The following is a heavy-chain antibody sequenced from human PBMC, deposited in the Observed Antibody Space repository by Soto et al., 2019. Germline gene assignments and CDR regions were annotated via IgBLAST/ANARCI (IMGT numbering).Heavy chain of an antibody. J-gene: IGHJ3*02. CDR1: GFTFSSYA. D-gene: IGHD6-19*01. V-gene: IGHV3-23*01. Sequence: EVQLLESGGGLVQPGGSLRLSCAASGFTFSSYAMSWVRQAPGKGLEWVSAISGSGGTTYYADSVKGRLTFSRDNYKNSLYVQMNSLRAEDTAVYYCAKTANGWFSAFDIWGQGTMVTVSS. CDR3: AKTANGWFSAFDI. CDR2: ISGSGGTT.